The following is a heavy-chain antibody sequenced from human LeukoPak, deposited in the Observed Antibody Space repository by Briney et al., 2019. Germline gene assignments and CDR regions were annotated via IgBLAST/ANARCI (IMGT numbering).Heavy chain of an antibody. J-gene: IGHJ4*02. CDR1: GYTFTNHW. CDR3: ARHYSYNWFGY. D-gene: IGHD1-1*01. Sequence: GESLKVSCKGSGYTFTNHWIAWMRQKPGKGLEWMGNINPANGVITDSPSFQGQVTLSADKSISTAYLQLSSLKASDTAMYYCARHYSYNWFGYWGQGTLVTVPS. V-gene: IGHV5-51*01. CDR2: INPANGVI.